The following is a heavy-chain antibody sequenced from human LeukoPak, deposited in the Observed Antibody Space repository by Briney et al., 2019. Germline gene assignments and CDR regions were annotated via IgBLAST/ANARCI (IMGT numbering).Heavy chain of an antibody. J-gene: IGHJ3*02. CDR3: ARISRRDGDNPQAFDM. CDR1: GDSVSSKSAT. CDR2: TYYRSKWSN. Sequence: SQTLSLTCAISGDSVSSKSATWNWIRQSPSRGLEWLGKTYYRSKWSNDYEESVKSRITISPDTSKNQFSLQLNSVTPEDTAVYYCARISRRDGDNPQAFDMWGQGTMVTVSS. V-gene: IGHV6-1*01. D-gene: IGHD5-24*01.